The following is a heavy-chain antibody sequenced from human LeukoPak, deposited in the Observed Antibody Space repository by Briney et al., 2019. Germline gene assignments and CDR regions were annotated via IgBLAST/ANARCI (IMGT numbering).Heavy chain of an antibody. CDR1: GGSISSYY. CDR2: IYYSGST. Sequence: SETLSLTCTVSGGSISSYYWSWIRQPPGKGLEWIGYIYYSGSTNYNPSLKSRVTISVDTSKNQFSLKLSSVTAADTAMYYCARHHSGYDRHYYYYYMDVWGKGTTVTVSS. J-gene: IGHJ6*03. V-gene: IGHV4-59*08. CDR3: ARHHSGYDRHYYYYYMDV. D-gene: IGHD5-12*01.